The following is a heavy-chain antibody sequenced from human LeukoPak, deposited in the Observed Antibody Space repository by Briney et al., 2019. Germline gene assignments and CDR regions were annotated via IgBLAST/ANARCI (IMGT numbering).Heavy chain of an antibody. J-gene: IGHJ6*02. CDR2: INPSGGST. CDR3: ARDLGCSGGSCYYGMDV. V-gene: IGHV1-46*01. CDR1: GYTFTSYY. D-gene: IGHD2-15*01. Sequence: ASVKVSCKASGYTFTSYYMHWVRQAPGQGLEWMGIINPSGGSTSYAQKFQGRVTMTRDTFTSTVYMELSSLRSEDTAVYYCARDLGCSGGSCYYGMDVWGQGTTVTVSS.